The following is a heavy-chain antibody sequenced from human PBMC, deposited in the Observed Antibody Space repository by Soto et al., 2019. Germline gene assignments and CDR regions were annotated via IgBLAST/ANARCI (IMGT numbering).Heavy chain of an antibody. CDR1: GYTFTSYG. D-gene: IGHD4-17*01. CDR2: ISAYNGNT. Sequence: QVQLVQSGAEVKKPGASVKVSCKASGYTFTSYGISWVRQAPGQGLEWMGWISAYNGNTNYAQKLQGRVTMTTDTYTSTAYMELRSLRSDDTAVYYCARDLSPYGDYVGFDYWGQGTLVTVSS. J-gene: IGHJ4*02. CDR3: ARDLSPYGDYVGFDY. V-gene: IGHV1-18*01.